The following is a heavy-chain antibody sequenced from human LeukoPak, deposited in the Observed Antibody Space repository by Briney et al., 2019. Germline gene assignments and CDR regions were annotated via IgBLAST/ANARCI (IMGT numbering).Heavy chain of an antibody. CDR1: GFTFSNAW. Sequence: GGSLRLSCAASGFTFSNAWMSWVRQAPGKGLEWVGRIKSKTDGGTTDYAAPVKGRFTISRDDSKNTLYLQMNSLKTEDTAVYYCTTPLRLGELSSEKDFDYWGQGTPVTVSS. D-gene: IGHD3-16*02. J-gene: IGHJ4*02. CDR2: IKSKTDGGTT. CDR3: TTPLRLGELSSEKDFDY. V-gene: IGHV3-15*01.